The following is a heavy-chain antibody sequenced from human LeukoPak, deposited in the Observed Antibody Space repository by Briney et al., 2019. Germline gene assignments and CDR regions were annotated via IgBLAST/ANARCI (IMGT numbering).Heavy chain of an antibody. V-gene: IGHV3-21*01. CDR2: ISSSSSYI. Sequence: GGSLRLSCAASGFTFSSYSMNWVRQAPGKGLEWVSSISSSSSYIYYADSVKGRFTISRDNAKNSLYLQMNSLRAEDTAVYYCARAERQWLVPGGRGHRNVYYGMDVWGQGTTVTVSS. CDR1: GFTFSSYS. J-gene: IGHJ6*02. D-gene: IGHD6-19*01. CDR3: ARAERQWLVPGGRGHRNVYYGMDV.